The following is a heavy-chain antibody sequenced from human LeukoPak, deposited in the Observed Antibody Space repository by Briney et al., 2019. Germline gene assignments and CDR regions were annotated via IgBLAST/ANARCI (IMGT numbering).Heavy chain of an antibody. CDR2: TYYRSKWYN. J-gene: IGHJ4*02. V-gene: IGHV6-1*01. Sequence: SQTLSLTCAISGDSVSSNSAAWNWIRQSPSRGLEWLGRTYYRSKWYNDYAVSVKSRITINPDTSKNQFSLQLNSVTPEDTAVYYCARVWADCSGGSCYSPFFDYWGQGTLVTVSS. CDR3: ARVWADCSGGSCYSPFFDY. CDR1: GDSVSSNSAA. D-gene: IGHD2-15*01.